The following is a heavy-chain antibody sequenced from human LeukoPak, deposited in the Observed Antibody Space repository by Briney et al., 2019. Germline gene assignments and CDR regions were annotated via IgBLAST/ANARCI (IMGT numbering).Heavy chain of an antibody. V-gene: IGHV4-30-4*01. CDR2: IYYSGST. D-gene: IGHD3-10*01. CDR1: GGSLSSGDYY. Sequence: SETLSLTCAVSGGSLSSGDYYWSWIRQPPGKGLEWVGYIYYSGSTYYNPSLKSLVTISVDTSKTLFSLRLNSVTAADPAVYYCARDRVAGWFDPSGQGTLVTVS. J-gene: IGHJ5*02. CDR3: ARDRVAGWFDP.